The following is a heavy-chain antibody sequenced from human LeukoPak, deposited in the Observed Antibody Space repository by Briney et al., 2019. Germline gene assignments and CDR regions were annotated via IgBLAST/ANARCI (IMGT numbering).Heavy chain of an antibody. Sequence: GGSLRLSCAASGFTFDDYAMHWVRQAPGKGLEWVSGISWNSGSIGYADSVKGRFTISRDNAKNSLYLQMNSLRAEDTAVYYGARDSGAAAGDMDVWGKGTTVTVSS. CDR1: GFTFDDYA. CDR2: ISWNSGSI. CDR3: ARDSGAAAGDMDV. D-gene: IGHD6-13*01. J-gene: IGHJ6*03. V-gene: IGHV3-9*01.